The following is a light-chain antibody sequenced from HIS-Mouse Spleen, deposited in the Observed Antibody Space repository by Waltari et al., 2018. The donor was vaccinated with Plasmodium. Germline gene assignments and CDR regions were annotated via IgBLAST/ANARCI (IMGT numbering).Light chain of an antibody. V-gene: IGLV3-1*01. Sequence: SYELTQPPSVSVSPGQTASITCSGDKLGDKYACWYQQKPGQSPVLVIYQDSNRPSGIPERFSGSNSGKTATLTISGTQAMDEADYYCQAWDSSTVVFGGGTKLTVL. CDR3: QAWDSSTVV. J-gene: IGLJ2*01. CDR1: KLGDKY. CDR2: QDS.